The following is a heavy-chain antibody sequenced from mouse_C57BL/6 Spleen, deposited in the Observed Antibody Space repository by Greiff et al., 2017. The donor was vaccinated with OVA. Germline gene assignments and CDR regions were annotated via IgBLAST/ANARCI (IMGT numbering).Heavy chain of an antibody. D-gene: IGHD2-4*01. V-gene: IGHV1-81*01. Sequence: QVQLQQSGAELARPGASVKLSCKASGYTFTSYGISWVKQRTGQGLEWIGEIYPRSGNTYYNEKFKGKATLTADKSSSTAYMELRSLTSEDSAVYFCARSRIYYDYDENAMDYWGQGTSVTVSS. CDR1: GYTFTSYG. CDR2: IYPRSGNT. CDR3: ARSRIYYDYDENAMDY. J-gene: IGHJ4*01.